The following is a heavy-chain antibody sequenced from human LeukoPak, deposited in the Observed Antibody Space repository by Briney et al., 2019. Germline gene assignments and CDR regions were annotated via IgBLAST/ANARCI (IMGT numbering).Heavy chain of an antibody. CDR2: ISVYNGNR. Sequence: ASVKVSCKASGYTFTSYGISWVRQAPGQGLEWMGWISVYNGNRSDAQKLQDRITMTTDTFTSTAYMELRSLRSDDTAVYYCARGPYGYYFGYWGQGTLVTVSS. D-gene: IGHD4-17*01. CDR1: GYTFTSYG. V-gene: IGHV1-18*01. J-gene: IGHJ4*02. CDR3: ARGPYGYYFGY.